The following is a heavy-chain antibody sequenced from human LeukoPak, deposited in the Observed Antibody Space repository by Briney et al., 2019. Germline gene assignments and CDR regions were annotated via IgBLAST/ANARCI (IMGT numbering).Heavy chain of an antibody. J-gene: IGHJ4*02. Sequence: GGSLRLSCAASGFTFSSYAMSWVRQAPGKGLEWASAISGSGGSTYYADSVKGRFTISRDNSMNTLYLQMNSLRAEDTAVYYCANSGVYSYGLYFDYWGQGTLVTVSS. D-gene: IGHD5-18*01. CDR3: ANSGVYSYGLYFDY. V-gene: IGHV3-23*01. CDR1: GFTFSSYA. CDR2: ISGSGGST.